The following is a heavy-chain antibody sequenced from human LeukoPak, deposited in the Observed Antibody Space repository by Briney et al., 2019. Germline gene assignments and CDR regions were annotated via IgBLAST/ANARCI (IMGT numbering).Heavy chain of an antibody. CDR2: INAGNGNT. J-gene: IGHJ4*02. Sequence: ASVKVSCKASGYTFTSYAMHWVRQAPGQRLEWMGWINAGNGNTKYSQKFQGRVTITRDTSASTAYMEPSSLRSEDTAVYYCARAPYSSGDFDYWGQGTLVTVSS. V-gene: IGHV1-3*01. D-gene: IGHD6-19*01. CDR3: ARAPYSSGDFDY. CDR1: GYTFTSYA.